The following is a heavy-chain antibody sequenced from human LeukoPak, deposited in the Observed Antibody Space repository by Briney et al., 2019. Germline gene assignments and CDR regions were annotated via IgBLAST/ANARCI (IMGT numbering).Heavy chain of an antibody. J-gene: IGHJ4*02. CDR1: GGSINSGGYY. Sequence: SETLSLTCTVSGGSINSGGYYWSWIRKHPGKGLEWIGYIYYSGSTYYNPSLKSRVTISVDTSKNQFSLKLSSVTAADTAVFYCARWANPGYCSSTSCYIFDYWGQGTLVTVSS. V-gene: IGHV4-31*03. D-gene: IGHD2-2*02. CDR2: IYYSGST. CDR3: ARWANPGYCSSTSCYIFDY.